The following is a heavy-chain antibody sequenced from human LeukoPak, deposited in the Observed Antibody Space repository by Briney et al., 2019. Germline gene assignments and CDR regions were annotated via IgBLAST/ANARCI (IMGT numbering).Heavy chain of an antibody. D-gene: IGHD6-19*01. CDR3: ARVGPGYSSGHDFDY. CDR2: IYTSGST. J-gene: IGHJ4*02. V-gene: IGHV4-4*07. CDR1: GGSISSYY. Sequence: PSETLSLTCTVSGGSISSYYWSWIRQPAGKGLEWIGRIYTSGSTNYNPSLKSRVTISVDTSKNQFSLKLSSVTAADTAVYYCARVGPGYSSGHDFDYWGQGTLVTVSS.